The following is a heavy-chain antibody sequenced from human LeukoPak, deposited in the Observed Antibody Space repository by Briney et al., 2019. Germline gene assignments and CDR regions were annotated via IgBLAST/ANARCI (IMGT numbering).Heavy chain of an antibody. CDR2: IYSGGST. V-gene: IGHV3-53*01. CDR1: GFTVSSNY. Sequence: GGSLRLSCAASGFTVSSNYMSWVRQAPGKGLEWVSVIYSGGSTYYADSVKGRFTISRDNSKNTLYLQMNSLRAEDTAVYYCARGSGGSWKGNWFDPWGQGTLVTVSS. J-gene: IGHJ5*02. CDR3: ARGSGGSWKGNWFDP. D-gene: IGHD2-15*01.